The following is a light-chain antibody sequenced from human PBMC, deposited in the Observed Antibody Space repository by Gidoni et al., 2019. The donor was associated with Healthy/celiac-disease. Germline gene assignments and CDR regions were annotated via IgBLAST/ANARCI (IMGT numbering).Light chain of an antibody. CDR2: SNN. CDR3: AAWDDSLNGPGV. CDR1: SSNIGSNT. Sequence: QSVLPQPPSASGTPGQRVTISCSGSSSNIGSNTVNWYQQLPGTAPKLLIYSNNQRPSGVPDRFSGSKSGTSASLASSGLQSEDEADYYCAAWDDSLNGPGVFGGGTKLTVL. V-gene: IGLV1-44*01. J-gene: IGLJ3*02.